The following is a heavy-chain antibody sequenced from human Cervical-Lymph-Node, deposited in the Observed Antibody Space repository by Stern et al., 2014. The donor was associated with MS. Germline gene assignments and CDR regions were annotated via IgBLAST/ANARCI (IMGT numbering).Heavy chain of an antibody. V-gene: IGHV1-18*01. CDR2: ISTYSGKT. CDR3: GRGQLVGGWLDP. J-gene: IGHJ5*02. Sequence: QVQLVQSGAEVKKPGASVKVSCKASGYTFSDYGVSWVRQAPGLGLEWLGWISTYSGKTNYTQKFQGRLTMTTDATTSTAYMELRSLRSDDTAVYYCGRGQLVGGWLDPWGQGTLVNVSS. CDR1: GYTFSDYG. D-gene: IGHD6-6*01.